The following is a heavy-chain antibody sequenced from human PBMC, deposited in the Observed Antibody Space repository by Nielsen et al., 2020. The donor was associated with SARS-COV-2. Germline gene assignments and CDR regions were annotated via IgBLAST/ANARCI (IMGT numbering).Heavy chain of an antibody. V-gene: IGHV1-3*01. CDR3: ARDPDIVVVVAATSLDY. D-gene: IGHD2-15*01. J-gene: IGHJ4*02. CDR1: GYTFTSYA. Sequence: ASVKVSCKTSGYTFTSYAMHWVWQAPGQRLEWMGWINVGNGNTKYSQKLQGRVTMTTDTSTSTAYMELRSLRSDDTAVYYCARDPDIVVVVAATSLDYWGQGTLVTVSS. CDR2: INVGNGNT.